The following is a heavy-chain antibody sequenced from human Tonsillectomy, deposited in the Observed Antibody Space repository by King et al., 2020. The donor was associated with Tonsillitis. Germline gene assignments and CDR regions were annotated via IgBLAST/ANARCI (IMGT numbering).Heavy chain of an antibody. CDR2: ISAYNGNT. J-gene: IGHJ6*02. CDR3: ARDRSDYYYYYGMDV. Sequence: VQLVESGAEVKKPGASVKVSCKASGYTFTSYGISWVRQAPGQGLEWMGWISAYNGNTNYAQKLQGRVTMTTDTSTSTAYMELRRLRSDDTAVYYCARDRSDYYYYYGMDVWGQGPTVTVSS. CDR1: GYTFTSYG. V-gene: IGHV1-18*04.